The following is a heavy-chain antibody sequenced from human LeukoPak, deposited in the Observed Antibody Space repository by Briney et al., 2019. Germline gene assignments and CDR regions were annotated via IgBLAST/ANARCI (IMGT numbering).Heavy chain of an antibody. CDR3: ARQQYSSWYY. D-gene: IGHD6-13*01. V-gene: IGHV5-51*01. CDR1: GYSFTTYW. J-gene: IGHJ4*02. Sequence: GESLKISCKGSGYSFTTYWIGWVRQMPGKGLEWMGIIYPTNSDIRYSPSFQGQVTISADKSISTAYLQWSSLKASDTAMYYCARQQYSSWYYWGQGTLVTVSS. CDR2: IYPTNSDI.